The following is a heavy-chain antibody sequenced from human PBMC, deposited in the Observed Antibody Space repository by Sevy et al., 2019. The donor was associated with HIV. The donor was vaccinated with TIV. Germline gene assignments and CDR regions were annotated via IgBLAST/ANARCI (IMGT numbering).Heavy chain of an antibody. D-gene: IGHD5-12*01. J-gene: IGHJ6*01. V-gene: IGHV3-23*01. CDR3: ARLGGYEDTYYCYAMDV. CDR2: MSGSGAFT. Sequence: GGSLRLSCAASGFTFSPYGMTWVRQAPGKGLEWVSSMSGSGAFTHYADSVKGRYTISRDNSKNTVYLQMNSLRAEDTAVYYCARLGGYEDTYYCYAMDVWGQGTTVTVSS. CDR1: GFTFSPYG.